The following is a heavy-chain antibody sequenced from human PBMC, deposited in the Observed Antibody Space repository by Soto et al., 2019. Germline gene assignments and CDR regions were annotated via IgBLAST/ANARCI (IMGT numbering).Heavy chain of an antibody. D-gene: IGHD6-19*01. V-gene: IGHV2-5*01. J-gene: IGHJ5*02. CDR1: XXXXSTSGVG. CDR2: IYXNDDK. CDR3: AHRQGQGQWLVRRQVDWFDP. Sequence: GPTLVKPTXXXXXTCTXXXXXXSTSGVGVGWXXXXXXXAXXXXXXIYXNDDKRYSPSLKSRLTITKDTSKNQVVLTMTNMDPVDTATYYCAHRQGQGQWLVRRQVDWFDPWGQGTLVTVSS.